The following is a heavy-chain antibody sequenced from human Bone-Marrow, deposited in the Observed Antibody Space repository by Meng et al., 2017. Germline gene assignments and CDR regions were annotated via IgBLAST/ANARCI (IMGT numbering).Heavy chain of an antibody. D-gene: IGHD5-24*01. V-gene: IGHV3-30*18. CDR1: GFTFSSYG. J-gene: IGHJ4*02. CDR2: ISYDGSNK. CDR3: AKGDGYNSPFDY. Sequence: VQLVESGGGVVKPGRSLRLSCAASGFTFSSYGMHWVRQAPGKGLEWVAVISYDGSNKYYADSVKGRFTISRDNSKNTLYLQMNSLRAEDTAVYYCAKGDGYNSPFDYWGQGTLVTVSS.